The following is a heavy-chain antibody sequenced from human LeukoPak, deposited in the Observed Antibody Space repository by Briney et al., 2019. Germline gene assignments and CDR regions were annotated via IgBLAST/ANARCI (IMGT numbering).Heavy chain of an antibody. CDR2: ISYDGSNK. CDR3: AKDPAVPAAYYYYYYGMDV. D-gene: IGHD2-2*01. V-gene: IGHV3-30*18. Sequence: GGSLRLSCAASGFTFSSYGMHWVGQAPGKGLEWVAVISYDGSNKYYADSVKVRFTISRDNSKNTLYLQMNSLRAEDTAVYYCAKDPAVPAAYYYYYYGMDVWGQGTTVTVSS. CDR1: GFTFSSYG. J-gene: IGHJ6*02.